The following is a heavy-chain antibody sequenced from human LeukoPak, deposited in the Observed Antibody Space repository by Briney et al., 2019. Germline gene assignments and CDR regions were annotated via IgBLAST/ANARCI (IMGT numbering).Heavy chain of an antibody. D-gene: IGHD3/OR15-3a*01. V-gene: IGHV3-30*03. CDR2: ISYDGSYK. CDR1: GFTFSTSG. Sequence: QPGGSLRLSCAASGFTFSTSGMHWVRQSPGKGLEWMALISYDGSYKDFADSVQGRFTISRDNSKNTLYLQMNSLRPEDTAVYYCARAPVWTGYYYYMDVWGKGTTVTVSS. J-gene: IGHJ6*03. CDR3: ARAPVWTGYYYYMDV.